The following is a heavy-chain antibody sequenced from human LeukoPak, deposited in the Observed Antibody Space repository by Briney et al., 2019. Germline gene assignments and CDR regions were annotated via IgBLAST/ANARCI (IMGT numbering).Heavy chain of an antibody. CDR1: GGTFSSYA. Sequence: SVKVSCKASGGTFSSYASSWVRQAPGQGPEWMGGIIPIFGTANYAQKFQGRVTITTDESTSTAYMELSSLRSEDTAVYYCASSGRYSSSWRPWYYYYYMDVWGKGTTVTVSS. CDR3: ASSGRYSSSWRPWYYYYYMDV. V-gene: IGHV1-69*05. D-gene: IGHD6-13*01. J-gene: IGHJ6*03. CDR2: IIPIFGTA.